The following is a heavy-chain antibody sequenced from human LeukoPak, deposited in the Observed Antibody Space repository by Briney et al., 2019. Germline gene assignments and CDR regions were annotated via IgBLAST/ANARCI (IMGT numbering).Heavy chain of an antibody. CDR1: GFTFNTFN. V-gene: IGHV3-21*01. Sequence: GGSLRLSCGASGFTFNTFNMNWVRQAPGKGLKWVSSITRGGDYIYYADSVKGRFTTSRDNAKNSLSLQLNSLRVEDTAVYYCARGHYDVLAASYKWTPDYWGQGTLVTVSS. CDR2: ITRGGDYI. CDR3: ARGHYDVLAASYKWTPDY. D-gene: IGHD3-9*01. J-gene: IGHJ4*02.